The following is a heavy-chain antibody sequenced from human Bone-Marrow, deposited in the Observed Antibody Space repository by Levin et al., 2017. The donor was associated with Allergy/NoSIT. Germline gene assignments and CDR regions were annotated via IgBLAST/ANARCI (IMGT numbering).Heavy chain of an antibody. CDR1: GYNFTTYW. Sequence: PGESLKISCQGSGYNFTTYWIAWVRQMPGKGLEWMGTVYPDDSDTRYSPSFQGQVTISADNSISTAYLHWSSLKASDTAMYYCARRYRGVGALHIWGQGTTVTVSS. V-gene: IGHV5-51*01. CDR3: ARRYRGVGALHI. J-gene: IGHJ6*02. D-gene: IGHD1-26*01. CDR2: VYPDDSDT.